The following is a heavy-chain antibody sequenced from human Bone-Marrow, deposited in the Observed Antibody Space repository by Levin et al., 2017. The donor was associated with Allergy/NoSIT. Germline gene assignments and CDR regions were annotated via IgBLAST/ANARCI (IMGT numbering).Heavy chain of an antibody. D-gene: IGHD6-6*01. Sequence: GGSLRLSCKGSGCSFKNYWIAWVRQKPGKGLEWMGLIYPEDSDTKYSPSFQGQVTTSADMSINTVYLQWSSLKASDIAMYYCARLRSIATAAGPYFYGMDVWGQGTTVIVSS. CDR2: IYPEDSDT. CDR3: ARLRSIATAAGPYFYGMDV. CDR1: GCSFKNYW. V-gene: IGHV5-51*01. J-gene: IGHJ6*02.